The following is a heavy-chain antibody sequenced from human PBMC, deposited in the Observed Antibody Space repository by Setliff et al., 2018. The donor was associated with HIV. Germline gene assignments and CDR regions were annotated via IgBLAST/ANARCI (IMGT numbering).Heavy chain of an antibody. CDR3: ARGRNYDSSGYGDYYYYMDV. D-gene: IGHD3-22*01. CDR2: IIPIFGTT. V-gene: IGHV1-69*13. CDR1: GGTFSSYP. J-gene: IGHJ6*03. Sequence: SVKVSCKASGGTFSSYPISWVRQATGQGLEWMGGIIPIFGTTHYAKKFQGRVTVTADESTSTAYMQLSSLRSDDTAVYYCARGRNYDSSGYGDYYYYMDVWGKGTTVTVSS.